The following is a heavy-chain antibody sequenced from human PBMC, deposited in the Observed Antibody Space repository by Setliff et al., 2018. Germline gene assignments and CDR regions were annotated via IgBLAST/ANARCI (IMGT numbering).Heavy chain of an antibody. CDR1: GFTFERQG. J-gene: IGHJ4*02. V-gene: IGHV3-20*04. D-gene: IGHD3-16*01. Sequence: RSGGSLRLSCAASGFTFERQGMNWVRQAPGKGLEWVSTINWDGKTTGYADSVKGRFTISRDNAKNSLYLQMNSLRAEDTAVYYCARDGGEYWGQGTLVTVSS. CDR2: INWDGKTT. CDR3: ARDGGEY.